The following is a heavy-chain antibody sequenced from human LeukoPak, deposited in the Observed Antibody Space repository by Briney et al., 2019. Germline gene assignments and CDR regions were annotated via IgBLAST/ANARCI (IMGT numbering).Heavy chain of an antibody. D-gene: IGHD3-22*01. Sequence: ASVKVSSVQSLYTFTGYYMHWVRQAPGQGLEWMGCINPNSGGTKYAQKFQGRVTMTGDTSISTAYMDLSSLRSDDTAVYYCARGGGTEWLLVPFAYCGQGTLATV. J-gene: IGHJ4*02. CDR1: LYTFTGYY. V-gene: IGHV1-2*02. CDR2: INPNSGGT. CDR3: ARGGGTEWLLVPFAY.